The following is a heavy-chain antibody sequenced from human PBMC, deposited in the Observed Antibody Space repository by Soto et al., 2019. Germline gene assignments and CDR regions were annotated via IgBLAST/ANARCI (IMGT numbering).Heavy chain of an antibody. CDR3: ARLLSFGELTLDS. CDR2: INAGNGNT. CDR1: GYSFTTYA. Sequence: ASVKVSCKASGYSFTTYAIHWVRQAPGQRFEWIGWINAGNGNTKYSQKFQGRVTITRDTSATTTYMELSSLRSEDTAVYYCARLLSFGELTLDSWGQGSLVTVSS. J-gene: IGHJ4*02. D-gene: IGHD3-10*01. V-gene: IGHV1-3*01.